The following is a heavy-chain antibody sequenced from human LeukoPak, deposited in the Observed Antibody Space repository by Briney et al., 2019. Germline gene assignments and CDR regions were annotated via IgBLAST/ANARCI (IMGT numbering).Heavy chain of an antibody. CDR3: ARPITMVRGAAIGH. CDR2: INPSGGST. V-gene: IGHV1-46*01. D-gene: IGHD3-10*01. Sequence: ASVKVSCKASGYTFTSYGISWVRQAPGQGLEWMGIINPSGGSTSYAQKFQGRVTMTRDTSTSTVYMELSSLRSEDTAVYYCARPITMVRGAAIGHWGQGTQVTVSS. J-gene: IGHJ4*02. CDR1: GYTFTSYG.